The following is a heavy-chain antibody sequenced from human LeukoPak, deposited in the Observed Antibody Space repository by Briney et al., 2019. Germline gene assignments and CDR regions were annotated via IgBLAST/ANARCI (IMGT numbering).Heavy chain of an antibody. Sequence: SETLSLTCTVSGGSVTSYYCNWVRQPPGRGLEWIGYIYYSGGTNYNPSLESRVTISVDTSKNQFSLKLSSVTAADTAVYYCATVAAAGDWVVDYWGQGTLVTVSS. V-gene: IGHV4-59*08. CDR1: GGSVTSYY. J-gene: IGHJ4*02. CDR3: ATVAAAGDWVVDY. D-gene: IGHD6-13*01. CDR2: IYYSGGT.